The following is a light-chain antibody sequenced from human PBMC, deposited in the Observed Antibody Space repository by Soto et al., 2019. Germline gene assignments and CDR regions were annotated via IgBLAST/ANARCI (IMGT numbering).Light chain of an antibody. CDR2: CAS. V-gene: IGKV4-1*01. Sequence: DIVMTQSPDSLAVSLGERATINCKSSRSILSGSTNYLAWYQQKPGQPPRLLIYCASTRESGVPDQFSGSGSGADFTLTISSQQAEDVAVYYCQQYDSSPFAFGPGTKVDI. CDR1: RSILSGSTNY. J-gene: IGKJ3*01. CDR3: QQYDSSPFA.